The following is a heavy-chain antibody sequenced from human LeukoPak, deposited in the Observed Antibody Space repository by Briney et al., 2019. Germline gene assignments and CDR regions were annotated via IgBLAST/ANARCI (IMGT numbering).Heavy chain of an antibody. CDR2: IDPNSGDT. CDR1: GYTFTGYY. V-gene: IGHV1-2*02. J-gene: IGHJ4*02. CDR3: AREQGTLDY. D-gene: IGHD1-1*01. Sequence: EASVKVSCKASGYTFTGYYMHWVRQAPGQGLEWMGWIDPNSGDTNYAQKFQGRVTMTRDTSISTAYVELRSLRSDDTAVYYCAREQGTLDYWGQGTLVTVSS.